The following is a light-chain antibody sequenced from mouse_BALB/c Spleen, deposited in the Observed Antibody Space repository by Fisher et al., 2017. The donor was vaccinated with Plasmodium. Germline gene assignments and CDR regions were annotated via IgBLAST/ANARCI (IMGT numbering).Light chain of an antibody. CDR1: QTISNY. V-gene: IGKV5-45*01. Sequence: DIVLTQSTATLSVTPGDRASLSCRASQTISNYLHWYQQKSHESPRLLINYTSQSISGIPSRFSGSGSGTDFTLSINSVETEDFGMYFCQHSDSWPLTFGAGTKLELK. CDR3: QHSDSWPLT. CDR2: YTS. J-gene: IGKJ5*01.